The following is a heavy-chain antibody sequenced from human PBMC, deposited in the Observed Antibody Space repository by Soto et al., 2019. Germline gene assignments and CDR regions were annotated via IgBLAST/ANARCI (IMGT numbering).Heavy chain of an antibody. CDR2: INPNDGGT. CDR1: GYTFTGYF. J-gene: IGHJ4*02. CDR3: ARGRYSGYDRGGYYFDY. V-gene: IGHV1-2*04. D-gene: IGHD5-12*01. Sequence: GASVKVSRKASGYTFTGYFMHWVRQAPGQGLEWMGWINPNDGGTKYAQKFQGWVTMTRDTSISTAYMELSRLRSDDTAVYYCARGRYSGYDRGGYYFDYWGQGALVTVSS.